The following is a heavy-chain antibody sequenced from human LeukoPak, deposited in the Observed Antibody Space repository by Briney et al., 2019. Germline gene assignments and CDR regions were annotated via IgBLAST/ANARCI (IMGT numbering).Heavy chain of an antibody. CDR1: GGSFSGYY. Sequence: PSETLSLTCAVYGGSFSGYYWSWIRQPPGKGLEWIGEINHSGSTNYNPSLKSRVTMSVDTSKNQFSLKLSSVTAADTAVYYCARSGRYYDSSGYPPDYWGQGTLVTVSS. J-gene: IGHJ4*02. CDR3: ARSGRYYDSSGYPPDY. V-gene: IGHV4-34*01. D-gene: IGHD3-22*01. CDR2: INHSGST.